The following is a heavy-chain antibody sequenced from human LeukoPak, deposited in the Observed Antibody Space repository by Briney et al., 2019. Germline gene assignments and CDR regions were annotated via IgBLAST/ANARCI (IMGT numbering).Heavy chain of an antibody. CDR2: IYYSGST. V-gene: IGHV4-59*01. J-gene: IGHJ5*02. CDR1: GGSISSYY. CDR3: ARGRGGTPGWFDP. D-gene: IGHD1-7*01. Sequence: PSQTLSLTCTVSGGSISSYYWSWIRQPPGKGLEWIGYIYYSGSTNYNPSLKSRVTISVDTSKNQFSLKLSSVTAADTAVYYCARGRGGTPGWFDPWGQGTLVTVSS.